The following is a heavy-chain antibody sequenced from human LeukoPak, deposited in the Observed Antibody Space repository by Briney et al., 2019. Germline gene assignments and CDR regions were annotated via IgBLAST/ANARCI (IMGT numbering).Heavy chain of an antibody. D-gene: IGHD1-1*01. CDR2: ISVRAATI. CDR3: AKDFPHRYGTSHGMDL. CDR1: GFDLGHYE. Sequence: GGSLRLSCAASGFDLGHYEVNWVRQAPGKGLEWIAHISVRAATIYYGDSVEGRFTISRDDAKNSLFLQRNSLRVEDTPIYYCAKDFPHRYGTSHGMDLWGQGTTVTVS. V-gene: IGHV3-48*03. J-gene: IGHJ6*02.